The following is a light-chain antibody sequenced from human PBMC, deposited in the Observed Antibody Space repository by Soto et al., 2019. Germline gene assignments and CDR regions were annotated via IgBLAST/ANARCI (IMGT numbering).Light chain of an antibody. J-gene: IGKJ2*01. Sequence: DIVMTQSPLSLPVTPGEPASISCRSSQSLLHHNGHNYLDWYLQKPGQSPQVLIYLSFNRASGVXDXXSDRGSGTYCTLNISRVEAEDVGVSACLRTLHAPYTFGQGTKLDIK. CDR1: QSLLHHNGHNY. CDR2: LSF. V-gene: IGKV2-28*01. CDR3: LRTLHAPYT.